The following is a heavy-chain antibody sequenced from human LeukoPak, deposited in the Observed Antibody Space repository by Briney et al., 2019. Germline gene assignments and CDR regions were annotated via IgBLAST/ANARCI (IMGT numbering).Heavy chain of an antibody. CDR3: ASQPAAAYVDY. Sequence: GGSLRLSCAASRFTFSNYWMTWVRQAPGKGLEWVANINQDGTKKSYVDSVKGRFTISRDNAKNSLYLQMNSLRADDTGVYYCASQPAAAYVDYWGQGALVTVSS. D-gene: IGHD2-2*01. J-gene: IGHJ4*02. CDR1: RFTFSNYW. CDR2: INQDGTKK. V-gene: IGHV3-7*03.